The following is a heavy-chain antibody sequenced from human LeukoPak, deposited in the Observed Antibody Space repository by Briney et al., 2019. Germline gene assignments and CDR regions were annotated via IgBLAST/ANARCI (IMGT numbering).Heavy chain of an antibody. CDR1: GYTFTGYY. CDR2: INPNSGGT. Sequence: ASVKVSCKASGYTFTGYYMHWVRQAPGQGLEWMGWINPNSGGTNYAQKFQGRVTMTRDTSISTAYMELSRLRSDDTAVYYCAREDFHILTGYYRYWYFDLWGRGTLVTVSS. J-gene: IGHJ2*01. V-gene: IGHV1-2*02. D-gene: IGHD3-9*01. CDR3: AREDFHILTGYYRYWYFDL.